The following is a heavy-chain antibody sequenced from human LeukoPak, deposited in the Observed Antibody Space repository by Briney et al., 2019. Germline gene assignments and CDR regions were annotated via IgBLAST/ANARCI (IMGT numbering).Heavy chain of an antibody. D-gene: IGHD3/OR15-3a*01. Sequence: IPSETLSLTCNVSGGSISSGSYYWGWIRQPPGKGLEWIGHIYASGRADYSPSLKSRVTISVDTSNNWFSLKLTSVTAADTAVYFCATDFSDDFYHNSFDIWGQGTMVTVSS. CDR3: ATDFSDDFYHNSFDI. CDR2: IYASGRA. CDR1: GGSISSGSYY. J-gene: IGHJ3*02. V-gene: IGHV4-39*01.